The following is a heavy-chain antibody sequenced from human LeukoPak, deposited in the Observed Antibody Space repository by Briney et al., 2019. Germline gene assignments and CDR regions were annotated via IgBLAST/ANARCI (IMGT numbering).Heavy chain of an antibody. CDR1: GFTFSSYA. Sequence: GGSLRLSCAASGFTFSSYAMSWVRQAPGKGLEWVSAISGSGGSTYYADSVKGRFTISRDNSKNTLYLQMNSLRAEDTAVYYCAKGDDYYDSSGYYPSAFDYWGQGTLATVSS. V-gene: IGHV3-23*01. CDR3: AKGDDYYDSSGYYPSAFDY. J-gene: IGHJ4*02. CDR2: ISGSGGST. D-gene: IGHD3-22*01.